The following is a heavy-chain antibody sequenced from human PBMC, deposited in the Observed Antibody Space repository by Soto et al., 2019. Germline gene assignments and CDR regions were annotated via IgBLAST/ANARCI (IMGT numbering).Heavy chain of an antibody. CDR2: ISPYNGNI. V-gene: IGHV1-18*01. CDR3: ARDHYYDSSGYYFDC. Sequence: QVQLVQSGAEVKKPGASVKVSCKASGYTFTTYGISWVRQAPGQGLGWMGWISPYNGNINYAQKVQGRVTMTTDTSTSTAYMELRSLRSDDTAVYYCARDHYYDSSGYYFDCWGQGTQVTVSS. D-gene: IGHD3-22*01. CDR1: GYTFTTYG. J-gene: IGHJ4*02.